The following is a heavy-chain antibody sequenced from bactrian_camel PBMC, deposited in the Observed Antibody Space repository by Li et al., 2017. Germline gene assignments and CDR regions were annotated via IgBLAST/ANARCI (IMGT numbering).Heavy chain of an antibody. CDR1: GDTYSGNC. Sequence: VQLVESGGGSVQAGGSLRLSCAASGDTYSGNCMGWFRQAPGKEREGVAAIYTLYGTPWYADSVKGLFTISRDNAKRTVYLQMDSLKPEDSAIYYCAAGATYSDYSMYPADFDNWGRGTQVTVS. CDR3: AAGATYSDYSMYPADFDN. J-gene: IGHJ6*01. D-gene: IGHD4*01. CDR2: IYTLYGTP. V-gene: IGHV3S40*01.